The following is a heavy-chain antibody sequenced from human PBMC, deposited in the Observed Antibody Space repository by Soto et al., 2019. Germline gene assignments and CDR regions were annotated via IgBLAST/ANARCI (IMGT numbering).Heavy chain of an antibody. J-gene: IGHJ5*02. CDR1: GGSIGSYH. Sequence: SETLSLTCTVSGGSIGSYHWSWVRQPPGKGLEWIASVYYTGTTNYNPSLGSRVTISIDAPENQISLKLTSVTAADTAFYYCARDTVLTGMFDLWGQGTLVTVSP. V-gene: IGHV4-59*01. CDR2: VYYTGTT. D-gene: IGHD4-17*01. CDR3: ARDTVLTGMFDL.